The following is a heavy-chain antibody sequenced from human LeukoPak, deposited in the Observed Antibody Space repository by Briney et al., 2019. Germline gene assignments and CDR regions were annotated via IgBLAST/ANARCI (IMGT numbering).Heavy chain of an antibody. CDR3: AKTQGYYDA. D-gene: IGHD2-15*01. CDR2: IYGSDDKT. Sequence: GGSLRLSCVASGFTFSDYAMSWVRQAPGKGLELVSGIYGSDDKTVYGDAVKGRFTIPRDNSKNTLYLQMNSLRADDTAVYYCAKTQGYYDAWGQGALVTVSS. CDR1: GFTFSDYA. V-gene: IGHV3-23*01. J-gene: IGHJ5*02.